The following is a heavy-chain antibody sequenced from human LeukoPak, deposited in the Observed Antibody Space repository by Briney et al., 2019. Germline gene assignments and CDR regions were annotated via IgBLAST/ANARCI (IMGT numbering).Heavy chain of an antibody. CDR2: INHSGST. CDR1: GGSFSGYY. J-gene: IGHJ3*02. Sequence: SETLSLTCAVYGGSFSGYYWSWIRQPPGKGLEWIGEINHSGSTNYNPSLKSRVTISVDTSKNQFSLKLSSVTAADTAVYYCARDKWGRTAFDIWGQGTMVTVSS. D-gene: IGHD7-27*01. V-gene: IGHV4-34*01. CDR3: ARDKWGRTAFDI.